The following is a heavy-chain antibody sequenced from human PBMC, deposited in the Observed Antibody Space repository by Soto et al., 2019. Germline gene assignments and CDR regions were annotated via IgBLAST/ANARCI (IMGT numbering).Heavy chain of an antibody. J-gene: IGHJ4*02. Sequence: ASVKVYCKASGYSFATYGISWVRQAPGQGLEWIGWISAYNGDTNYAQKFQGRVIMTTDTSTSTAYMELRSLRSDDTAVYYCARDRYYYDSSGYYIFDYWGQGTLVTVSS. CDR3: ARDRYYYDSSGYYIFDY. V-gene: IGHV1-18*01. D-gene: IGHD3-22*01. CDR1: GYSFATYG. CDR2: ISAYNGDT.